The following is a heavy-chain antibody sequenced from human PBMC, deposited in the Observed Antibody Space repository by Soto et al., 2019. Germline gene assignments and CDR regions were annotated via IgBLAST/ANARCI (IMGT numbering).Heavy chain of an antibody. D-gene: IGHD5-12*01. Sequence: GSLRLSCAASGFTFDIYAMSWVRQAPGKGLEWVSTIIGSGGTPYYADSVRGRFTISRDNSKNTLYVQMNSLRADDTAEYYCAKHSGYDRYYDMDVWGQGTTVTVSS. CDR2: IIGSGGTP. CDR1: GFTFDIYA. J-gene: IGHJ6*02. V-gene: IGHV3-23*01. CDR3: AKHSGYDRYYDMDV.